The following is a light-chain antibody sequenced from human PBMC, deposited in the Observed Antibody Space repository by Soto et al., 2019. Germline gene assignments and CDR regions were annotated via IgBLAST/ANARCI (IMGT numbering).Light chain of an antibody. V-gene: IGLV8-61*01. CDR1: SGSVSTSYF. J-gene: IGLJ3*02. Sequence: QTVVTQEPSFSVSPGGTVTLTCGLSSGSVSTSYFPNWYQQTPGQAPRTLIYSTNTRSSGVPDRFSGSILGIKAALTITGAQPDDESDYYCALSVDGAWVFGGGTKVTVL. CDR2: STN. CDR3: ALSVDGAWV.